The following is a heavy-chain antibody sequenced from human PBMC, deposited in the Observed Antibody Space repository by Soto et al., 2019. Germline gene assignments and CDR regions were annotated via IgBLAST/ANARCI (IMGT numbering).Heavy chain of an antibody. D-gene: IGHD1-1*01. J-gene: IGHJ6*02. CDR3: AADGKRSYREDYYYGMDV. CDR2: IVVGSGNT. V-gene: IGHV1-58*01. Sequence: GASVKVSCKASGFTFTSSAVQWVRQARGQRLEWIGWIVVGSGNTNYAQKFQERVTITRDMSTSTAYMELSSLRSEDTAVYYCAADGKRSYREDYYYGMDVWGQGTTVTVSS. CDR1: GFTFTSSA.